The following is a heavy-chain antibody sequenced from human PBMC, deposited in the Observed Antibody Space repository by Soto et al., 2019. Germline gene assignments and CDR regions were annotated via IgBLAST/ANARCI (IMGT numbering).Heavy chain of an antibody. D-gene: IGHD3-22*01. J-gene: IGHJ4*02. V-gene: IGHV3-23*01. CDR3: AKDRSNSNPLDCFDF. CDR1: GFTFSIYA. Sequence: GGSLRLSCAASGFTFSIYAMTWVRQSPGKGLEWVSSMSRTGDNTYYADSVKGRFTISRDNSKNTLYLQMNSLRAEDTAIYYCAKDRSNSNPLDCFDFWGPGTLVTVAS. CDR2: MSRTGDNT.